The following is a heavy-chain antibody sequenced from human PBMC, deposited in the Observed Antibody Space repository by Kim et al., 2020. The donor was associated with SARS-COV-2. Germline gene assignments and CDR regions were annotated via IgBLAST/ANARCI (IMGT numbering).Heavy chain of an antibody. Sequence: ASVKVSCKASGYTFTGYYMHWVRQAPGQGLEWMGWINPNSGGTNYAQKFQGWVTMTRDTSISTAYMELSRLRSDDTAVYYCARDLTAAAGTVGMDVWGQGTTVTVSS. J-gene: IGHJ6*02. D-gene: IGHD6-13*01. V-gene: IGHV1-2*04. CDR1: GYTFTGYY. CDR3: ARDLTAAAGTVGMDV. CDR2: INPNSGGT.